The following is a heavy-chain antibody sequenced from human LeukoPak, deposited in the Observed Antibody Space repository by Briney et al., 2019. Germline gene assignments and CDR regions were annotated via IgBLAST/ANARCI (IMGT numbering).Heavy chain of an antibody. Sequence: GASVKVSCKASGYTFIGSYIDWVRQAPGQGLEWMGWINPTSGDTNYALKFQGRITLTRDTSISTAYMELTSLGSDDTALYYCVRQNQQGLSHMWGQGTFVTVSS. CDR1: GYTFIGSY. J-gene: IGHJ3*02. CDR2: INPTSGDT. V-gene: IGHV1-2*02. D-gene: IGHD2/OR15-2a*01. CDR3: VRQNQQGLSHM.